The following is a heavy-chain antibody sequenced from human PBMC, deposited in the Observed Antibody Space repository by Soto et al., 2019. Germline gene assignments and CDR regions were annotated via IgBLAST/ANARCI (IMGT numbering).Heavy chain of an antibody. CDR3: ANSYYYDSSGYYVPDY. CDR1: GFTFSSYA. J-gene: IGHJ4*02. V-gene: IGHV3-23*01. D-gene: IGHD3-22*01. CDR2: ISGSGGST. Sequence: GGSLRLSCAASGFTFSSYAMSWVRQAPGKGLEWVSAISGSGGSTYYADSVKGRFTISRDNSKNTLYLQMNSLRAEDTAVYYCANSYYYDSSGYYVPDYWGQGTLVTVSS.